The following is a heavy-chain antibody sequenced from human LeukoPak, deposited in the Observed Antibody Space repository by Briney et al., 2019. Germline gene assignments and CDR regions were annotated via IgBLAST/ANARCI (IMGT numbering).Heavy chain of an antibody. CDR2: INHSGST. Sequence: SETLSLTCTVSGGSINSYYWSWIRQPPGKGLEWIGEINHSGSTNYNPSLKSRVTISVDTSKNQFSLKLSSMTAADTAVYYCARDAPPYYYDSSGPNWFDPWGQGTLVTVSS. J-gene: IGHJ5*02. D-gene: IGHD3-22*01. CDR3: ARDAPPYYYDSSGPNWFDP. CDR1: GGSINSYY. V-gene: IGHV4-59*01.